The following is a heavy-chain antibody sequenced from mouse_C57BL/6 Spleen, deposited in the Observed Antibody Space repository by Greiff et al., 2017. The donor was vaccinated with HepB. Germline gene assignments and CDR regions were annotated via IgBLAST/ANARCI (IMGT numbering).Heavy chain of an antibody. V-gene: IGHV1-82*01. Sequence: VKLQESGPELVKPGASVKISCKASGYAFSSSWMNWVKQRPGKGLEWIGRIYPGDGDTNYNGKFKGKATLTADKSSSTAYMQLSSLTSEDSAVYFCARAGGSGYVDYWGQGTTLTVSS. D-gene: IGHD3-2*02. J-gene: IGHJ2*01. CDR2: IYPGDGDT. CDR3: ARAGGSGYVDY. CDR1: GYAFSSSW.